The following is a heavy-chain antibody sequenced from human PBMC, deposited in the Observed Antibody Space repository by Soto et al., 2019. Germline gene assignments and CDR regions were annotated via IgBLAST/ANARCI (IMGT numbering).Heavy chain of an antibody. CDR1: GYTFSGFY. CDR3: ASAAVTGTAGLDF. CDR2: INPNSGGT. V-gene: IGHV1-2*02. Sequence: ASVKVSCKASGYTFSGFYMHWVRQAPGQGLEWMGWINPNSGGTKSAEKFQGRVTMTRDTSISTTYMELSRLTSDDTAVYYCASAAVTGTAGLDFWGQGTQVTVSS. D-gene: IGHD6-19*01. J-gene: IGHJ4*02.